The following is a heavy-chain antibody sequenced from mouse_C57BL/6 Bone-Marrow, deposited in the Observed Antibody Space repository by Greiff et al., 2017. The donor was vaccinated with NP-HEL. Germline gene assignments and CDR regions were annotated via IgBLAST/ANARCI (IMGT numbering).Heavy chain of an antibody. Sequence: GGGLVQPKGSLKLSCAASGFSFNTYAMNWVRQAPGKGLEWVARIRSKSNNYATYYADSVKDRFTISRDDSESMLYLQMNNLKTEDTAMYYCVRPATIYYDYDGFAYWGQGTLVTVSA. V-gene: IGHV10-1*01. J-gene: IGHJ3*01. CDR2: IRSKSNNYAT. D-gene: IGHD2-4*01. CDR3: VRPATIYYDYDGFAY. CDR1: GFSFNTYA.